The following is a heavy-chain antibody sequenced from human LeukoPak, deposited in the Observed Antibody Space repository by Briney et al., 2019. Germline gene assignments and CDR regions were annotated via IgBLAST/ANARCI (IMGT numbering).Heavy chain of an antibody. J-gene: IGHJ4*02. D-gene: IGHD6-19*01. Sequence: SGGSLRLSCAASGFTFSSYWMSWVRQAPGKGLEWVANIKQDGSEKYYVDSVKGRFTISRDNAKNSLYLQMNSLRAEDTVVYYCARGTGIAVADFDYWGQGTLVTVSS. CDR1: GFTFSSYW. V-gene: IGHV3-7*01. CDR2: IKQDGSEK. CDR3: ARGTGIAVADFDY.